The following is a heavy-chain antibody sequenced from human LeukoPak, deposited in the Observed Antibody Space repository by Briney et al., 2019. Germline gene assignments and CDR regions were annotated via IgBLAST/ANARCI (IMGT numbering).Heavy chain of an antibody. J-gene: IGHJ4*02. CDR3: ARGAYSGYGSLNY. CDR2: ISSSSSYI. V-gene: IGHV3-21*01. D-gene: IGHD5-12*01. CDR1: GITFSSYS. Sequence: KPGGSLRLSCAASGITFSSYSMNWVRQAPGKGLEWVSSISSSSSYIYYADSVKGRFTISRDNAKNSLYLQMNSLRAEDTAVYYCARGAYSGYGSLNYWGQGTLVTVSS.